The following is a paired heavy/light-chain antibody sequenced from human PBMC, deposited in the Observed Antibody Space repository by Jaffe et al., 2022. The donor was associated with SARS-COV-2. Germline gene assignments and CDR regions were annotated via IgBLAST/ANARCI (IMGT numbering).Light chain of an antibody. CDR1: NRDVGGYDY. J-gene: IGLJ1*01. Sequence: QSALTQPASVSGSPGQSITISCTGSNRDVGGYDYVSWYQQHPGEAPKLILYDVTNRPSGVSDRFSGSKSVNTASLSISGLQAEDEADYYCSSYTSSNILYVFGTGTKVTV. V-gene: IGLV2-14*03. CDR2: DVT. CDR3: SSYTSSNILYV.
Heavy chain of an antibody. Sequence: QVQLQQWGAGLLKPSETLSLSCAVYGGPFTGYYWTWIRQPPGKGLEWIGEINYSGSTNYNPSLASRVTMSIDTSKNQFSLQLTSVTAADTATYYCARKGPPSARRYFDVWGRGALLTVSS. CDR3: ARKGPPSARRYFDV. V-gene: IGHV4-34*02. J-gene: IGHJ2*01. D-gene: IGHD3-9*01. CDR2: INYSGST. CDR1: GGPFTGYY.